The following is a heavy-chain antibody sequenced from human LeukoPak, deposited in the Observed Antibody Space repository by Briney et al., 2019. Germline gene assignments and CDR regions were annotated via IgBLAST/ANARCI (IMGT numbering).Heavy chain of an antibody. Sequence: PSETLSLTCAVSGGSISSGGYSWSWIRQPPGKGLEWIGYIYHSGSTYYNPSLKSRVTISVDTSKNQFSLKLSSVTAADTAVYYCARDGYCSSTSCYFGYYGSGSYYYGMDVWGQGTTVTVSS. CDR3: ARDGYCSSTSCYFGYYGSGSYYYGMDV. V-gene: IGHV4-30-2*01. J-gene: IGHJ6*02. D-gene: IGHD2-2*01. CDR1: GGSISSGGYS. CDR2: IYHSGST.